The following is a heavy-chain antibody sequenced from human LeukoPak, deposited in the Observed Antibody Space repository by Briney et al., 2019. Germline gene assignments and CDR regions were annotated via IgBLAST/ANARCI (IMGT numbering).Heavy chain of an antibody. V-gene: IGHV3-33*01. CDR2: IWFDGSNK. CDR1: GFIFSSHG. CDR3: ARDRPGGGINGMDV. J-gene: IGHJ6*02. Sequence: GGSLRLSRAASGFIFSSHGMHWVRQAPSKGLEWVAVIWFDGSNKYYADSVKGRFTISRDNSKNTLYLQMNSLRAEDTAMYYCARDRPGGGINGMDVWGQGTTVTVSS. D-gene: IGHD3-16*01.